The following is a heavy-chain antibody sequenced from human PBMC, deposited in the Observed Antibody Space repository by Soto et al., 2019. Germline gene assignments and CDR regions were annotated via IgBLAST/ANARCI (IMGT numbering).Heavy chain of an antibody. CDR3: ARDTGGSDEMFDY. CDR1: GGSVGSRPYY. J-gene: IGHJ4*02. Sequence: ETLSLTCAVSGGSVGSRPYYWSWIRQPPGKGPDWVSTVNNAGTNTHYADSVKGRFTISRDNSKTTLYLQMNNLRVDDTAIYYCARDTGGSDEMFDYWSQGTQVTVSS. V-gene: IGHV3-23*01. CDR2: VNNAGTNT. D-gene: IGHD5-12*01.